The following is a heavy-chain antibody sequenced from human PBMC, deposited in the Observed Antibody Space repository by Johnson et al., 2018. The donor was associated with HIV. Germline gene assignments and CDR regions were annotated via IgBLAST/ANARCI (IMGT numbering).Heavy chain of an antibody. CDR3: ARVATHAFDI. D-gene: IGHD1-26*01. V-gene: IGHV3-20*04. CDR2: VNWNGDST. CDR1: GFTFSNAC. Sequence: VQLVESGGGLVKPGGSLRLSCAASGFTFSNACMSWVRQAPGKGLEWVSGVNWNGDSTGYADSVKGRFTISRDNAKNSLYLQINSLRAEDTAVYYCARVATHAFDIWGQGTMVTVSS. J-gene: IGHJ3*02.